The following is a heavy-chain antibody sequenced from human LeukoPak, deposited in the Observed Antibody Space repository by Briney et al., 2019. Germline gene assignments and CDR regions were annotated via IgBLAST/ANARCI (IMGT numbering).Heavy chain of an antibody. CDR2: IVPIFGIA. D-gene: IGHD6-19*01. J-gene: IGHJ4*02. V-gene: IGHV1-69*04. CDR3: ARGESEGGWYVGSHFDY. Sequence: SVKVSCKASGGTFSSYAISWVRQAPGQGLEWMGRIVPIFGIANYAQKFQGRVTITADKSTSTAYMELSSLRSEDTAVYYCARGESEGGWYVGSHFDYWGQGTLVTVSS. CDR1: GGTFSSYA.